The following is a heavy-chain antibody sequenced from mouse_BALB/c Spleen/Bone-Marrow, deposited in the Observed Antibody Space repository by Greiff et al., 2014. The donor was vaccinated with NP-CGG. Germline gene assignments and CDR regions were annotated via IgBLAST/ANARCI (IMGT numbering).Heavy chain of an antibody. Sequence: QVQLKESGAELVRPGTSVKVSCKASGYAFTNYLIEWVKRRPGQGLEWIGMINPGSGGTNYNEKFKGKATLTADKSSSTAYMQLSSLTSDDSAVYFCARRDGSYFDYWGQGTTLTVSS. V-gene: IGHV1-54*01. CDR1: GYAFTNYL. D-gene: IGHD3-3*01. J-gene: IGHJ2*01. CDR2: INPGSGGT. CDR3: ARRDGSYFDY.